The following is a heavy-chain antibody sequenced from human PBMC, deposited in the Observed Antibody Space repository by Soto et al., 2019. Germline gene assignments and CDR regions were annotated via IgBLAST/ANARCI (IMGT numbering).Heavy chain of an antibody. Sequence: SETLSLTCAVYGGSFSGYYWSWIRQPPGKGLEWIGEINHSGSTNYNPSLKSRVTISVDTSKNQFSLKLSSVTAADTAVYYCARGSCISTSCYASNNWFDPWGQGTLVTVSS. CDR2: INHSGST. CDR3: ARGSCISTSCYASNNWFDP. CDR1: GGSFSGYY. J-gene: IGHJ5*02. V-gene: IGHV4-34*01. D-gene: IGHD2-2*01.